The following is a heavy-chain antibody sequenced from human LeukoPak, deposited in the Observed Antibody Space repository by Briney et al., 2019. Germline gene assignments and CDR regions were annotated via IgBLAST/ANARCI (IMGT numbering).Heavy chain of an antibody. V-gene: IGHV1-69*01. CDR1: GGTFSSCA. CDR2: IIPIFGTA. Sequence: SVKVSCKASGGTFSSCAISWVRQAPGQGLEWMGGIIPIFGTANYAQKFQGRVTITADESTSTAYMELRSLRSDDTAVYYCARDASIRIIAVAGRGPGYWGQGTLVTVSS. D-gene: IGHD6-19*01. CDR3: ARDASIRIIAVAGRGPGY. J-gene: IGHJ4*02.